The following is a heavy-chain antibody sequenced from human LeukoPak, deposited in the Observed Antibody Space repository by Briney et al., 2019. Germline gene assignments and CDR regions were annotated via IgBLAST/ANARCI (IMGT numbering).Heavy chain of an antibody. CDR3: AKKPLTLNGNDYFDP. CDR1: GFTFSSYA. V-gene: IGHV3-23*01. J-gene: IGHJ5*02. Sequence: PGGSLRLSCAASGFTFSSYAMNWVRQAPGKGLEWVSMISGSGRTTYYADSVKGRFTISRDNSKNTVYLQMSRLTAEDTAVYFCAKKPLTLNGNDYFDPWGHGTLVTVSS. CDR2: ISGSGRTT. D-gene: IGHD1-20*01.